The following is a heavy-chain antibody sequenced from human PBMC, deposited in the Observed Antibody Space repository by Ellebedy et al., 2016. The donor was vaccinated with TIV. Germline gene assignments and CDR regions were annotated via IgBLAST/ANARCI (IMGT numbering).Heavy chain of an antibody. CDR1: GFTFSNAW. J-gene: IGHJ4*02. CDR3: TTKGYYYDSSGYYY. D-gene: IGHD3-22*01. CDR2: IKSKTDGGTT. V-gene: IGHV3-15*01. Sequence: GGSLRLXCAASGFTFSNAWMSWVRQAPGKGLEWVGRIKSKTDGGTTDYAAPVKGRFTISRDDSKNTLYLQMNSLKTEDTAVYYCTTKGYYYDSSGYYYWGQGTLVTVSS.